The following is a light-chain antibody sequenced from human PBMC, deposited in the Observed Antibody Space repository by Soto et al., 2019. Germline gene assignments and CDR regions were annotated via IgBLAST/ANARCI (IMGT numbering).Light chain of an antibody. CDR1: HDIRSN. Sequence: EIVMTQSPATLSVSPGERATVSCRASHDIRSNLAWYQQRPGQAPGLLIYGASTRATGIPARFSGSGSGTEFTLTISSLQSEDFAVYHCQQRSNWPPITFGQGTRLEI. J-gene: IGKJ5*01. CDR2: GAS. CDR3: QQRSNWPPIT. V-gene: IGKV3-15*01.